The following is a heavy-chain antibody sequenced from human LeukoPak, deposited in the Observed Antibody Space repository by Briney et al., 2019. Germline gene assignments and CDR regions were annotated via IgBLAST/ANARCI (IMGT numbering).Heavy chain of an antibody. CDR2: IYYSGST. CDR1: GGSISSYY. J-gene: IGHJ4*02. V-gene: IGHV4-59*01. Sequence: PSETLSLTCTVSGGSISSYYWSWIRQPPGKGLEWIGYIYYSGSTNYNPSLKSRVTISVDTSKNQFSLKLSSVTAADTAVYYCARSRSDYGDYHFDYWGQGTLVTVSS. CDR3: ARSRSDYGDYHFDY. D-gene: IGHD4-17*01.